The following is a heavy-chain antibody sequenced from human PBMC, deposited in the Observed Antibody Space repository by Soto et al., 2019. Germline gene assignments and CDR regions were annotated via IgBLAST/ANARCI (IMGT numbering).Heavy chain of an antibody. CDR1: GFTFSSYS. CDR2: ISSSSSYI. CDR3: ARNDVVVPAAIPGVDYGMDV. J-gene: IGHJ6*02. Sequence: EVQLVESGGGLVKPGGSLRLSCAASGFTFSSYSMNWVRQAPGKGLEWVSSISSSSSYIYYADSVKGRFTISRDNAKNSLYLQMNSLRAEDTAVYYCARNDVVVPAAIPGVDYGMDVWGQGTTVTVSS. V-gene: IGHV3-21*01. D-gene: IGHD2-2*01.